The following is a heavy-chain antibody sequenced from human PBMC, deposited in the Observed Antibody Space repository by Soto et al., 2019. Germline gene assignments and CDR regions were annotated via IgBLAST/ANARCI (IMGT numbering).Heavy chain of an antibody. Sequence: PGGSLRLSCAASGFTFSSYSMNWVRQAPGKGLEWVSYISSSSSTIYYADSVKGRFTISRDNAKNSLYLQMNSLRAEDTAVYYCATDVESRLRGFDIWGQGTMVTVSS. CDR1: GFTFSSYS. CDR2: ISSSSSTI. V-gene: IGHV3-48*04. J-gene: IGHJ3*02. D-gene: IGHD4-17*01. CDR3: ATDVESRLRGFDI.